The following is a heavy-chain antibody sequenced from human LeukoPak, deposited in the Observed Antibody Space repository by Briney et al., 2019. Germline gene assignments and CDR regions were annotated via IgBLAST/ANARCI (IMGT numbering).Heavy chain of an antibody. Sequence: GGSLRLSCAASGFTFSDYSMNWVRQAPGKGLEWVSNIRGSGEGLGSGVYYADSVKGRFTISRDNAKNSLYLQMNSLSAEDTVFYYCARDLNWGFDYWGQGALVTVSS. V-gene: IGHV3-48*04. CDR2: IRGSGEGLGSGV. CDR3: ARDLNWGFDY. D-gene: IGHD7-27*01. J-gene: IGHJ4*02. CDR1: GFTFSDYS.